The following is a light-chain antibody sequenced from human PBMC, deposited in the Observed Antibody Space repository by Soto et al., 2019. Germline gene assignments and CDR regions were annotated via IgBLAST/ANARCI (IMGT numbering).Light chain of an antibody. CDR2: DDS. CDR1: QSISSW. CDR3: QQYNSYSSWT. J-gene: IGKJ1*01. V-gene: IGKV1-5*01. Sequence: DIQMTQSPSTLSASVGDRVTITCRASQSISSWLAWYKQKPGKAPKLLIYDDSSLEGGVPPTFSGSGSGTEFTLTISSLQPDDFAPSYCQQYNSYSSWTFGQGTKVDI.